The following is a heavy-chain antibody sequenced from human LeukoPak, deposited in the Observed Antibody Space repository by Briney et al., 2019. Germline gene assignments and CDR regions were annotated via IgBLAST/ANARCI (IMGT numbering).Heavy chain of an antibody. CDR3: ARELYSYGYGPTAFDY. J-gene: IGHJ4*02. Sequence: PGGSLRLSCAASGFTFSDYYMSWIRQAPGKGLEWVSYISSSGSTIYYADSVKGRFTISRDNAKSSLYLQMNSLRAEDTAVYYCARELYSYGYGPTAFDYWGQGTLVTVSS. CDR1: GFTFSDYY. V-gene: IGHV3-11*01. D-gene: IGHD5-18*01. CDR2: ISSSGSTI.